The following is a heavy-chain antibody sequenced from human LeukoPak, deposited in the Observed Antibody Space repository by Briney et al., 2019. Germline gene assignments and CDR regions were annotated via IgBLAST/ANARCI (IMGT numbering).Heavy chain of an antibody. CDR3: ARWASRGNYGDYYYFDY. CDR1: GGSFSGYY. D-gene: IGHD4-17*01. Sequence: SETLSLTCAVYGGSFSGYYWSWIRQPPGKGLEWIGEINHSGSTNYNPSLKSRVTISVDTPKNQFSLKLSSVTAADTAVYYCARWASRGNYGDYYYFDYWGQGTLVTVSS. V-gene: IGHV4-34*01. CDR2: INHSGST. J-gene: IGHJ4*02.